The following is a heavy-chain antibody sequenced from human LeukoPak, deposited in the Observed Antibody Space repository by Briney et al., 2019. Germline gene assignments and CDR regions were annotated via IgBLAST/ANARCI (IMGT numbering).Heavy chain of an antibody. D-gene: IGHD6-13*01. J-gene: IGHJ4*02. CDR2: ISSNGGST. CDR1: GFTFSSYA. CDR3: ARAYSSSWPDY. Sequence: PGGSLRLSCAASGFTFSSYAMHWVRQAPGKGLEYVSAISSNGGSTYYANSVKGRFTISRDNSKNTLYLQMGSLGAEDMAVYYCARAYSSSWPDYWGQGTLVTVSS. V-gene: IGHV3-64*01.